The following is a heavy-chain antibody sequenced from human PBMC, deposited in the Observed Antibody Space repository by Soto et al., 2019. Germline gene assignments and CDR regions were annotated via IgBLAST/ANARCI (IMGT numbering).Heavy chain of an antibody. Sequence: LRLSCAASGFTFDIYAMSWVRQAPGKGLEWVSTIIGSGGTPYYADSVKGRFTISRDNSKNTLYVQMNSLRADDTAEYYCAKHSGYDRYYDMAVWGQGTTVTVSS. V-gene: IGHV3-23*01. CDR2: IIGSGGTP. D-gene: IGHD5-12*01. J-gene: IGHJ6*02. CDR3: AKHSGYDRYYDMAV. CDR1: GFTFDIYA.